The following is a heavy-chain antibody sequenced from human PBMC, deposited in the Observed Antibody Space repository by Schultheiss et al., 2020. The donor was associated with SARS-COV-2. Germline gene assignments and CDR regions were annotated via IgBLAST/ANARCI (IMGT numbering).Heavy chain of an antibody. J-gene: IGHJ6*02. CDR2: INWNGGST. V-gene: IGHV3-20*01. Sequence: GGSLRLSCAASGFTVSSNYMSWVRQAPGKGLEWVSGINWNGGSTGYADSVKGRFTISRDNAKNSLYLQMNSLRAEDTALYHCARDRGFGDERIYYYYGMDVWGQGTTVTVSS. CDR1: GFTVSSNY. D-gene: IGHD3-10*01. CDR3: ARDRGFGDERIYYYYGMDV.